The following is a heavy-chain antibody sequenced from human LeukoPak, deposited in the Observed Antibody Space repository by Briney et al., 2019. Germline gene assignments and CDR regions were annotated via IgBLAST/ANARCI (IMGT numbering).Heavy chain of an antibody. Sequence: ASVKVSCKASGGTFSSYAISWVRQAPGQGLEWMGWISAYNGNTNYAQKLQGRVTMTTDTSTNTAYMELRSLRSDEPAVYYCARSSGRSPNREYMDVWGKGTTVTVSS. J-gene: IGHJ6*03. D-gene: IGHD1-14*01. V-gene: IGHV1-18*01. CDR1: GGTFSSYA. CDR3: ARSSGRSPNREYMDV. CDR2: ISAYNGNT.